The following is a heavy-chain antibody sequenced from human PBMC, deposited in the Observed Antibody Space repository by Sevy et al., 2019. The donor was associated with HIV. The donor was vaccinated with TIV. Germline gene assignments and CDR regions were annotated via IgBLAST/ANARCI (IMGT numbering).Heavy chain of an antibody. J-gene: IGHJ4*02. CDR1: GSTFISYV. D-gene: IGHD3-22*01. CDR3: SNEDSGSSLY. V-gene: IGHV3-23*01. Sequence: GGSLRLSCAASGSTFISYVMTWVRQAPGKGLEWVSTISASGGSTYYADSVKGRIIISRENSRNTVDPQMNSLRAGDTAVYYCSNEDSGSSLYWRQGTLGPVSS. CDR2: ISASGGST.